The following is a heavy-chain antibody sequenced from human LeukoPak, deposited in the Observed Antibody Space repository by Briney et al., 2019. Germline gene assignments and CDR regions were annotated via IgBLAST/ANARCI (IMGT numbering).Heavy chain of an antibody. CDR3: ARDAIAAAGRSFDY. V-gene: IGHV4-31*03. CDR1: GGSISSGGYY. J-gene: IGHJ4*02. D-gene: IGHD6-13*01. Sequence: SQTLSLTCTVSGGSISSGGYYWSWIRQHPGKGLEWIGEINHSGSTNYNPSLKSRVTISVDTSKNQFSLKLSSVTAADTAVYYCARDAIAAAGRSFDYWGQGTLVTVSS. CDR2: INHSGST.